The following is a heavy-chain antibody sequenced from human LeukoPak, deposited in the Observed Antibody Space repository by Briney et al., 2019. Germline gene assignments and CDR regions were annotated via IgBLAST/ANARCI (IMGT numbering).Heavy chain of an antibody. CDR1: GFTFDDYA. CDR3: AKDIFVSYYDSSGSPPGHAFDI. V-gene: IGHV3-9*01. D-gene: IGHD3-22*01. Sequence: PGGSLRLSCAASGFTFDDYAMHWVRQAPGKGLEWVSGISWNSGSIGYADSVKGRFTISRDNAKNSLYLQMNSLRAEDTALYYCAKDIFVSYYDSSGSPPGHAFDIWGQGTMVTVSS. CDR2: ISWNSGSI. J-gene: IGHJ3*02.